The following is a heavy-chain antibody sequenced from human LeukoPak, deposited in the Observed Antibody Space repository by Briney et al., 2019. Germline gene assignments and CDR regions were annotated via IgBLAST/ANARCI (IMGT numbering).Heavy chain of an antibody. V-gene: IGHV4-31*03. CDR1: GGSISSGGYY. Sequence: SETLSLTCTVSGGSISSGGYYWSWIRQHPGKGLEWIGYIYDSGSTYYNPSLKSRVTISVDTSKNQFSLKLSSVTAADTAVYYCARGDSGSYVLDYWGQGTLVTVSS. J-gene: IGHJ4*02. D-gene: IGHD1-26*01. CDR2: IYDSGST. CDR3: ARGDSGSYVLDY.